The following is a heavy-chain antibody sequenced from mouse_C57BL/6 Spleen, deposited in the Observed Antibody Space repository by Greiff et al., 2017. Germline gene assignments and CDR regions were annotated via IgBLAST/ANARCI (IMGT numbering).Heavy chain of an antibody. CDR2: IYPSDSYT. Sequence: QVQLQQPGAELVKPGASVKLSCKASGYTFTSYWMQWVKQRPGQGLEWIGEIYPSDSYTNYNQKFKGKATLTVDTSSSTAYMQLSSLTSEDSAVYYCARYPFITTVVATGYAMDYWGQGTSVTVSS. CDR1: GYTFTSYW. J-gene: IGHJ4*01. CDR3: ARYPFITTVVATGYAMDY. V-gene: IGHV1-50*01. D-gene: IGHD1-1*01.